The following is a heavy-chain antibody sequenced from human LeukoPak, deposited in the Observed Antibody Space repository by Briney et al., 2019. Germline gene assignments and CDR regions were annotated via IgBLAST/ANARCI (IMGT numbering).Heavy chain of an antibody. J-gene: IGHJ4*02. Sequence: TGESLKISCKGSGYSFTNYWIAWVRQMPGKGLEWMGIMYPDDSDIRYSPSFQGQVTISADKSTTTAYLQWRSLKASDTAMYYCARRDYDGKHFNYWGQGTLVTVSS. CDR3: ARRDYDGKHFNY. D-gene: IGHD4-23*01. CDR2: MYPDDSDI. CDR1: GYSFTNYW. V-gene: IGHV5-51*01.